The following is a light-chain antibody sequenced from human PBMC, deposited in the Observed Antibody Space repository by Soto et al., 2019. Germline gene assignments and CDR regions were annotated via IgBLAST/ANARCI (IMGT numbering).Light chain of an antibody. CDR1: SNDVGSYNL. CDR3: CSYAGSNYYV. V-gene: IGLV2-23*01. CDR2: EGS. J-gene: IGLJ1*01. Sequence: QSALTQPASVSGSPGQSITISCTGTSNDVGSYNLVSWYQHHPGKAPKLMIFEGSKRPSGVSNRFSGSKSGNTASLTISGLQAEDEADFYCCSYAGSNYYVFGTGTKVTGL.